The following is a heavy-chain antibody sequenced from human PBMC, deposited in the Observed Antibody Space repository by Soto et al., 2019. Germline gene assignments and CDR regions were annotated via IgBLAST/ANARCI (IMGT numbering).Heavy chain of an antibody. CDR3: VRAIRNQLLSDY. J-gene: IGHJ4*02. V-gene: IGHV1-8*01. CDR1: GYTFTSYD. D-gene: IGHD2-2*01. Sequence: QVQLVQSGAEVRKPGASVKVSCKASGYTFTSYDIGWVRQATGQGLEWMGWMNHNSANTGYAQKFQGRVTMTRDTSISTAYMELNSLTSEDTAVYYCVRAIRNQLLSDYWGQGTLVTVSS. CDR2: MNHNSANT.